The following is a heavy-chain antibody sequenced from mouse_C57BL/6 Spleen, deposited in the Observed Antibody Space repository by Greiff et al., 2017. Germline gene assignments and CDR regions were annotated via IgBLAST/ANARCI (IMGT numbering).Heavy chain of an antibody. D-gene: IGHD2-4*01. CDR3: ARPYYDYVGAMDY. J-gene: IGHJ4*01. CDR1: GYTFTDYY. CDR2: INPNNGGT. V-gene: IGHV1-26*01. Sequence: VQLKQSGPELVKPGASVKISCKASGYTFTDYYMNWVKQSHGKSLEWIGDINPNNGGTSYNQKFKGKATLTVDKSSSTAYMELRSLTSEDSAVYYCARPYYDYVGAMDYWGQGTSVTVSS.